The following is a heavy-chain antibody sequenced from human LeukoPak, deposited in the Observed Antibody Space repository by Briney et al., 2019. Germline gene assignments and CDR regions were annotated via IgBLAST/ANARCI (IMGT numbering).Heavy chain of an antibody. V-gene: IGHV1-2*02. J-gene: IGHJ3*02. CDR2: INPNSGGT. D-gene: IGHD2/OR15-2a*01. CDR1: GYTFTGYY. CDR3: ATSPLWGYAFDI. Sequence: ASVKVSCKASGYTFTGYYMHWVRQAPGQGLEWMGWINPNSGGTNYAQKFQGRVTMTRDTSISTAYMELSRLRSDDTAVYYCATSPLWGYAFDIWGQGTMVTVSS.